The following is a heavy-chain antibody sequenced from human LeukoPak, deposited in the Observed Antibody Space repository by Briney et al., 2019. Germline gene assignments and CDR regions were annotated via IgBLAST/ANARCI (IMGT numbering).Heavy chain of an antibody. CDR2: ISSSGSTI. D-gene: IGHD3-16*02. Sequence: GGSLRLSCAASGFTFSSYWMSWVRQAPGKGLEWVSYISSSGSTIYYADSVKGRFTISRDNAKNSLYLQMNSLRAEDTAVYYCARDETLYDYVWGSYRYPDYWGQGTLVTVSS. CDR3: ARDETLYDYVWGSYRYPDY. CDR1: GFTFSSYW. J-gene: IGHJ4*02. V-gene: IGHV3-48*04.